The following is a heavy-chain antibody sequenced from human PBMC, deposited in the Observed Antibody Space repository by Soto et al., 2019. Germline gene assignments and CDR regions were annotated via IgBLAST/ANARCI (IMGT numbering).Heavy chain of an antibody. CDR1: GVTFSDNV. CDR2: LNPDTGNT. V-gene: IGHV1-3*01. J-gene: IGHJ3*01. CDR3: ARDIQSVGPRANDAFDV. Sequence: QVPLVQSGAELKKPGASVNISCTASGVTFSDNVINWVRQVPGQGLEWIGWLNPDTGNTRYSETFQGRVTISRHPSASIAYLELSGLENEDTALYFCARDIQSVGPRANDAFDVWGQGTMITVSS. D-gene: IGHD5-18*01.